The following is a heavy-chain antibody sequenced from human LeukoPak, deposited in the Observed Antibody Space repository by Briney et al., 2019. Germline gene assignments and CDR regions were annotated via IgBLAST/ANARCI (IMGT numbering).Heavy chain of an antibody. CDR1: GFTFSSYA. Sequence: GGSLSLSCAASGFTFSSYAMSWVRQAPGKGLEWVSAISGSGGSTYYADSVKRRFTISRDNSKYTLYLQMNSLRAEDTAVYYCAKEGCSGWYHWGQGTLVTVSS. CDR2: ISGSGGST. J-gene: IGHJ5*02. D-gene: IGHD6-19*01. CDR3: AKEGCSGWYH. V-gene: IGHV3-23*01.